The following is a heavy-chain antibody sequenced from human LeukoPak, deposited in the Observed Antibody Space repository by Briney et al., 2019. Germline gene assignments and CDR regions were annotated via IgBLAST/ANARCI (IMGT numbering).Heavy chain of an antibody. D-gene: IGHD2-15*01. Sequence: GGSLRLSCAASEFTFSSYSMDWVRQAPGKGLEWVSYISSSSSTIYYADSVKGRFTISRDNAKNSLYLQMNSLRAEDTAVYYCVRDNPRCCGVVPANIDDYWGQGTLVTVSS. CDR1: EFTFSSYS. CDR2: ISSSSSTI. V-gene: IGHV3-48*01. CDR3: VRDNPRCCGVVPANIDDY. J-gene: IGHJ4*02.